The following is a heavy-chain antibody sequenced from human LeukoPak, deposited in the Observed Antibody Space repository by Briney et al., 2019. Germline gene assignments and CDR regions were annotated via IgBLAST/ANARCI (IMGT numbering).Heavy chain of an antibody. D-gene: IGHD1-26*01. Sequence: SETLSLTCTVSGGSISSNFWSWIRQPPGKGLEWIGYIYYSGTTSYNASLKSRVTMSVDTSKNQFSLNLNSVTAADTAVYYCARGLRVGNTGYYFDYWGQGTLVTVSS. J-gene: IGHJ4*02. V-gene: IGHV4-59*01. CDR1: GGSISSNF. CDR2: IYYSGTT. CDR3: ARGLRVGNTGYYFDY.